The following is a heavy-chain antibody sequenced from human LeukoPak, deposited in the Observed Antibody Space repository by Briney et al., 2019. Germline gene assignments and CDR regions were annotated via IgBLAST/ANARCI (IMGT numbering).Heavy chain of an antibody. CDR3: AISYDILPPRGEWGSYNWFDP. J-gene: IGHJ5*02. D-gene: IGHD3-9*01. V-gene: IGHV1-69*13. Sequence: SVKVSCKASGGTFSSYAISWVRQAPGQGLEWMGGIIPIFGTANYAQKFQGRVTITAEESTSTAYMELSSLRSEDTAVYYCAISYDILPPRGEWGSYNWFDPWGQATLVTVSS. CDR1: GGTFSSYA. CDR2: IIPIFGTA.